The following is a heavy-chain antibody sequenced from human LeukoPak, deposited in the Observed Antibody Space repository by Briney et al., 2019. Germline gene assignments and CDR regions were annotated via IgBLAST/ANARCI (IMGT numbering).Heavy chain of an antibody. CDR3: ARDPYYYDSSGYYYGDY. V-gene: IGHV3-48*04. D-gene: IGHD3-22*01. CDR2: ISSSGSTI. CDR1: GFTFNSYS. Sequence: GGSLRLSCAASGFTFNSYSMNWVRQAPGKGLEWVSYISSSGSTIYYADSVKGRFTISRDNAKNSLYLQMNSLRAEDTAVYYCARDPYYYDSSGYYYGDYWGQGTLVTVSS. J-gene: IGHJ4*02.